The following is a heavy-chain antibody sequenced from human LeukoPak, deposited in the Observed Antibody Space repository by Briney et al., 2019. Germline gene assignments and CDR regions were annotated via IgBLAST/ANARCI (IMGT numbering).Heavy chain of an antibody. CDR3: ARHYDRYYYYMDV. V-gene: IGHV3-23*01. Sequence: ESGGSLRLSCAASGFTFSSYAMSWVRQAPGKGLEWVSAISGSGGSTYYADSVKGRFTISRDNAKNTLYLQMNSLRAEDTAVYYCARHYDRYYYYMDVWGKGTTVTVSS. J-gene: IGHJ6*03. CDR2: ISGSGGST. CDR1: GFTFSSYA. D-gene: IGHD3-9*01.